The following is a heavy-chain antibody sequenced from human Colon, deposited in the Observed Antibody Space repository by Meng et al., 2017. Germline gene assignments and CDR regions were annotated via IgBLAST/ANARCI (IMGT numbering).Heavy chain of an antibody. D-gene: IGHD6-19*01. Sequence: QLQLQESGPGLLEPSGTLSLTCAVSGGSISSYNWWSWVRQPPGKGLEWIGQIDLGGTPYYNPSLESRVIMSLDKSKNQLSLRLTSVAAADTAVYYCARHGGWHFDYWGQGALVTVSS. J-gene: IGHJ4*02. CDR2: IDLGGTP. CDR3: ARHGGWHFDY. CDR1: GGSISSYNW. V-gene: IGHV4-4*02.